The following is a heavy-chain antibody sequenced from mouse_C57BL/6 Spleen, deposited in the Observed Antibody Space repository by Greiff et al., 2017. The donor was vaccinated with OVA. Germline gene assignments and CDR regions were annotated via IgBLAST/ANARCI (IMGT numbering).Heavy chain of an antibody. Sequence: EVQLVESGEGLVKPGGSLKLSCAASGFTFSSYAMSWVRQTPEKRLEWVAYISSGGDYIYYADTVKGRFTISRDNARNTLYLQMSSLKSEDTAMYYCTRGDDYDVGYFDVWGTGTTVTVSS. V-gene: IGHV5-9-1*02. CDR2: ISSGGDYI. CDR1: GFTFSSYA. D-gene: IGHD2-4*01. CDR3: TRGDDYDVGYFDV. J-gene: IGHJ1*03.